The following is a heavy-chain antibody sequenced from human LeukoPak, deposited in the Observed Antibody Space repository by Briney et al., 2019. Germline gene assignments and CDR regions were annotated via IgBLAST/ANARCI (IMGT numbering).Heavy chain of an antibody. D-gene: IGHD2-15*01. Sequence: SETLSLTCTVSGGSISSSSYFWDWIRQPPGKGLEWIGSISYSGSTYYNPSLKSRVTISVGTSKNQFSLKLNSVTAADTAVYYCARSVNIVVEYYFDYWGQGTLVTVSS. CDR1: GGSISSSSYF. J-gene: IGHJ4*02. V-gene: IGHV4-39*01. CDR2: ISYSGST. CDR3: ARSVNIVVEYYFDY.